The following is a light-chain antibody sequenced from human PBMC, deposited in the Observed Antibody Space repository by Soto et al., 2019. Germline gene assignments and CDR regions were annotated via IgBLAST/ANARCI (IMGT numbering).Light chain of an antibody. CDR3: SRYPGSTTPYV. CDR1: SSDIGSYNY. CDR2: DVS. Sequence: QSALTQPASVSGSPGQSITISCTGTSSDIGSYNYVSWYQQHPGKAPKLMIYDVSNRPSGVSNRFSGSKSGNTASLTISGLQAEDVVDFYCSRYPGSTTPYVFGVGPKVTVL. J-gene: IGLJ1*01. V-gene: IGLV2-14*01.